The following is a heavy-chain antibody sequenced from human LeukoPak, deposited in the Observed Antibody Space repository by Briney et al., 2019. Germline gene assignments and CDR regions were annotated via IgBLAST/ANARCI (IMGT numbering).Heavy chain of an antibody. J-gene: IGHJ4*02. D-gene: IGHD3-9*01. CDR3: AKAEGYDILTGLDY. CDR2: ISSNGGST. CDR1: GFTFSSYA. V-gene: IGHV3-64*04. Sequence: GGSLRLSCSASGFTFSSYAMHWVRQAPGKGLEYVSAISSNGGSTYYADSVKGRFTISRDNSKNTLYLQMNSLRTEDTAVYYCAKAEGYDILTGLDYWGQGALVTVSS.